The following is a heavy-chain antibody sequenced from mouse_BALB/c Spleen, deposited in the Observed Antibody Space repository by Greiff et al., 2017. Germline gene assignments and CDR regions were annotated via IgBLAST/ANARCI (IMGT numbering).Heavy chain of an antibody. CDR3: ALWDVGYFDY. CDR1: GYTFTSYT. D-gene: IGHD4-1*01. Sequence: QVQLKQSGAELARPGASVKMSCKASGYTFTSYTMHWVKQRPGQGLEWIGYINPSSGYTNYNQKFKDKATLTADKSSSTAYMQLSSLTSEDSAVYYCALWDVGYFDYWGQGTTLTVSS. CDR2: INPSSGYT. V-gene: IGHV1-4*01. J-gene: IGHJ2*01.